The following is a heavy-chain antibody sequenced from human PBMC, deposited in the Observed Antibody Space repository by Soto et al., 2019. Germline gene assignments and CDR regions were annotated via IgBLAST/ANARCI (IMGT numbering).Heavy chain of an antibody. Sequence: QVQLVESGGGVVQPGRSLRLSCAASGFAFSRNAMHWVRQAPGGGLERVAVIWFDGSEKYYADSVKGRFTISRDNSKNTLYLQMNSLRAEDTAVYYCASLYFYGSGTPDFWGQGTLVTVSS. V-gene: IGHV3-33*01. D-gene: IGHD3-10*01. CDR1: GFAFSRNA. CDR3: ASLYFYGSGTPDF. J-gene: IGHJ4*02. CDR2: IWFDGSEK.